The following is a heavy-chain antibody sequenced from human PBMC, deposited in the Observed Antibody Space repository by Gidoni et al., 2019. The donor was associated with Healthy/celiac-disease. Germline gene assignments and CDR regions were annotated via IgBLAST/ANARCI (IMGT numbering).Heavy chain of an antibody. CDR3: ARNAVVPAAMIYYYGMDV. Sequence: QVQLVQSGAEVKKPGSSVKVSCKASGGTFRSYAISWVLQAPGQGLERMGGIIPIFGTANYAQKFQGRVTITADESTSTAYMELSSLRSEDTAVYYCARNAVVPAAMIYYYGMDVWGQGTTVTVSS. V-gene: IGHV1-69*01. J-gene: IGHJ6*02. CDR1: GGTFRSYA. CDR2: IIPIFGTA. D-gene: IGHD2-2*01.